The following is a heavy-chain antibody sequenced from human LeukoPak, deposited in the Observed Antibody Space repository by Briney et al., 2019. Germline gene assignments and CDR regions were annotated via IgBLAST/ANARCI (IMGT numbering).Heavy chain of an antibody. D-gene: IGHD3-22*01. V-gene: IGHV1-18*01. Sequence: ASVKVSCKASDYTFTSYGIRWVRQAPGQGLEWMGWISAYNGNTDYAQKLQGRVTMTTDTSTSTAYMELRSLRSDDTAVYYCARDGDYYDSSGYYGEVGHYWGQGTLVTVPS. J-gene: IGHJ4*02. CDR1: DYTFTSYG. CDR3: ARDGDYYDSSGYYGEVGHY. CDR2: ISAYNGNT.